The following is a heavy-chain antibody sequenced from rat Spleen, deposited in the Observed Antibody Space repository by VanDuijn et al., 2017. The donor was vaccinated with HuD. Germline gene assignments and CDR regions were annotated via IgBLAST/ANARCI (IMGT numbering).Heavy chain of an antibody. CDR2: IWTGGST. CDR1: GFSLTSNS. V-gene: IGHV2-1*01. D-gene: IGHD1-12*01. CDR3: ARANRDSYAHFDH. J-gene: IGHJ2*01. Sequence: QVQLKESGPGLVQPSQTLSLTCTVSGFSLTSNSVSWVRQPPGKGLEWMGVIWTGGSTAYNSLLKSRLSITRDISESQVFLKMNSLQTEDTATYYCARANRDSYAHFDHWGQGIMVTVSS.